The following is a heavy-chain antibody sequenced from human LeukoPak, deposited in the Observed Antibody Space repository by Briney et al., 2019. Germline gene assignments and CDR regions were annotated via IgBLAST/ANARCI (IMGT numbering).Heavy chain of an antibody. CDR3: ASPLWSGYYGAFDI. V-gene: IGHV1-18*01. J-gene: IGHJ3*02. CDR1: GYTFTSYG. D-gene: IGHD3-3*01. Sequence: ASVKVSCKASGYTFTSYGISWVRQAPGQGLEWMGWISAYNGNTNYAQKLQGRVTMTTDTSTSTAYMELRSLRSDDTAVYYCASPLWSGYYGAFDIWGQGTMVTVSS. CDR2: ISAYNGNT.